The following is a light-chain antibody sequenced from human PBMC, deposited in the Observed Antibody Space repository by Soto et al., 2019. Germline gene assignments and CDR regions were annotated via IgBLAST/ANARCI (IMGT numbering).Light chain of an antibody. J-gene: IGLJ2*01. V-gene: IGLV1-44*01. CDR1: SSNIGSNT. CDR3: ATSDDSLNGGVR. Sequence: QAVLTQPPSASGTPGQRVTISCSGSSSNIGSNTVTWYQQLPGTAPKLLIYGNNQRPSGVPDRFSGSKSGTSASLAISGLQSEDEADYFCATSDDSLNGGVRFGGGTKLTVL. CDR2: GNN.